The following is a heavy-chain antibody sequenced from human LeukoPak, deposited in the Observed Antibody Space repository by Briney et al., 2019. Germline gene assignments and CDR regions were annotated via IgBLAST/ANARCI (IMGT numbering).Heavy chain of an antibody. D-gene: IGHD3-3*01. Sequence: GGSLRLSCAGSGFTFSNYAKSWVRQAPGKGLEWVSVISGNGDTTYYADSVKGRFTISRDNSKNTLYLQMNSLRAEDTAIYSCAKDYRGSGYFFDVWGQGTMVAVSS. V-gene: IGHV3-23*01. CDR1: GFTFSNYA. J-gene: IGHJ3*01. CDR3: AKDYRGSGYFFDV. CDR2: ISGNGDTT.